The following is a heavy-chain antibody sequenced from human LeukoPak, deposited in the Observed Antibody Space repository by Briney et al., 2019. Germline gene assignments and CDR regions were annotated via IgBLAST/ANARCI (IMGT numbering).Heavy chain of an antibody. D-gene: IGHD5-24*01. CDR3: AKGRTSDGYNLNY. V-gene: IGHV3-43*02. CDR1: GFTFDDYA. Sequence: GSLRLSCAASGFTFDDYAMHWVRQTPGKGLEWVSLISGDGGRTYYAGSVKGRFTISRDNSKNSPYLQMNSLRAEDTALYYCAKGRTSDGYNLNYWGQGTLVTVSS. CDR2: ISGDGGRT. J-gene: IGHJ4*02.